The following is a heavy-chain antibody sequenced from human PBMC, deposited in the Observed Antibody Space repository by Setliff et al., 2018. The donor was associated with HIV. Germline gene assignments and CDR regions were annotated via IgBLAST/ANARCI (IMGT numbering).Heavy chain of an antibody. Sequence: LRLSCAASGFTFINYDMSWVRQAPGKGLEWVSAINNDGRTYYADSVKCRFTISRDNAKNSLYLQMNSLRAEDTAVYYCARDHYYDFDYFDYWGQGTLVTVSS. D-gene: IGHD3-22*01. CDR3: ARDHYYDFDYFDY. J-gene: IGHJ4*02. CDR2: INNDGRT. CDR1: GFTFINYD. V-gene: IGHV3-23*01.